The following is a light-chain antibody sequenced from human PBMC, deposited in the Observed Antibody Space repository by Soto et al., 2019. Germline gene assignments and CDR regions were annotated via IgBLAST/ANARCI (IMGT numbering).Light chain of an antibody. Sequence: QSVLTQPPSASGSPGQSVTISCTGTSSDIGGYNYVSWYQQHPGKAPKLIIYEVSKRPSGVPDRFSGSKSGNTASLTVSGLQAEDEADYYCSSYTSSYTWVFGGGTQLTVL. V-gene: IGLV2-8*01. J-gene: IGLJ3*02. CDR1: SSDIGGYNY. CDR2: EVS. CDR3: SSYTSSYTWV.